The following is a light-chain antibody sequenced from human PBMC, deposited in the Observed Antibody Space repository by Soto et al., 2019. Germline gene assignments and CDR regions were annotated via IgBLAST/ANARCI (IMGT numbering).Light chain of an antibody. CDR1: SGSVSTSFY. V-gene: IGLV8-61*01. CDR3: VLYMGSGIWV. CDR2: TTY. J-gene: IGLJ3*02. Sequence: QAVVTQEPSFSVSPGGTVTLTCGLSSGSVSTSFYPSWYQQTPGQAPRTLIYTTYTRSSGVPDRFSGSILGNKAALTIAGDQADDESDYYCVLYMGSGIWVFGGGTKLTVL.